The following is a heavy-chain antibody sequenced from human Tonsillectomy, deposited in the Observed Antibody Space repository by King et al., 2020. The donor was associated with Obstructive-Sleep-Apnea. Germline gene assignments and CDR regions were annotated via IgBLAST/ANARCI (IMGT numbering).Heavy chain of an antibody. CDR3: ARAYDFWSGFDY. CDR2: IYYSGST. J-gene: IGHJ4*02. V-gene: IGHV4-61*01. D-gene: IGHD3-3*01. Sequence: QLQESGPGLVKPSETLSLTCTVSGGSVSSGSYYWSWIRQPPGKGLEWVGYIYYSGSTTYNPSLKSRVHISVATSNNQFSLKLSSVTAADTAGYSCARAYDFWSGFDYWGQGTLVTVSS. CDR1: GGSVSSGSYY.